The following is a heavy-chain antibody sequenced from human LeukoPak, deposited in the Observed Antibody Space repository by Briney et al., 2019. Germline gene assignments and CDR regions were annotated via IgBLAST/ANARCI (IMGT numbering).Heavy chain of an antibody. CDR2: IKQDGSQK. J-gene: IGHJ4*02. V-gene: IGHV3-7*01. CDR3: ARESFAARWD. D-gene: IGHD6-6*01. CDR1: GFTFSSYG. Sequence: PGGSLRLSCAASGFTFSSYGMSWVRQAPGKGLEWVANIKQDGSQKYYVDSVKGRFTISRDNANNLLYLQMNSLRAEDTAVYYCARESFAARWDWGQGTLVTVSS.